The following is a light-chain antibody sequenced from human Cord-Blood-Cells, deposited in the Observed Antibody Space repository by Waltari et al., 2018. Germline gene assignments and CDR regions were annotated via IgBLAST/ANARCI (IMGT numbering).Light chain of an antibody. CDR2: DVS. V-gene: IGLV2-14*01. J-gene: IGLJ2*01. CDR1: SRDAGCQNH. Sequence: QSAITQPDSVSRSPGQYVNISCTGTSRDAGCQNHISWYHQHPGKAPKLMIYDVSNRPSGVSNRFSGSKSGNTASLTISGLQAEDEADYYCSSYTSSSTVVFGGGTKLTVL. CDR3: SSYTSSSTVV.